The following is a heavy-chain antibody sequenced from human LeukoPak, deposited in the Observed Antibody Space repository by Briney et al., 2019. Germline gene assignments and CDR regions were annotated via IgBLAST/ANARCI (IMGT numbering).Heavy chain of an antibody. Sequence: PGGSLRLSCAGSGFTFSSYSMNWVRQAPGKGLEWVSYISSSSSTIYYADSVKGRFTISRDNAKNSLYLQMHSLRDEDTAVYYCARGMTGSGSTYYFDYWGQGTLVTVSS. CDR3: ARGMTGSGSTYYFDY. CDR2: ISSSSSTI. CDR1: GFTFSSYS. D-gene: IGHD3-10*01. V-gene: IGHV3-48*02. J-gene: IGHJ4*02.